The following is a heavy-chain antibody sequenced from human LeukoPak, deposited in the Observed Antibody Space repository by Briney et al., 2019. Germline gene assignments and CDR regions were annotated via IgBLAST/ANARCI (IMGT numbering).Heavy chain of an antibody. CDR1: GGSISSGSYY. D-gene: IGHD3-9*01. CDR2: IYTSGST. V-gene: IGHV4-61*02. Sequence: SETLSLTCTVSGGSISSGSYYWSWIRQPAGKGLEWIGRIYTSGSTSYNPSLKSRVTISLDTSKNHFPLNPSSVTAADTAVYFCARVLHESSLLRYGSWAQDWGQGTLVTVSS. J-gene: IGHJ4*02. CDR3: ARVLHESSLLRYGSWAQD.